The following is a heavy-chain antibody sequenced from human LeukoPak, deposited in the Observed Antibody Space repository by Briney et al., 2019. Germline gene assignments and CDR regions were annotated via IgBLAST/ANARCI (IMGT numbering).Heavy chain of an antibody. J-gene: IGHJ4*02. V-gene: IGHV3-23*01. CDR3: AKRSTGPILTGYYLDY. D-gene: IGHD3-9*01. CDR2: ISGSGDNT. Sequence: QPGGSLRLSCAASGFTFSSYAMTWVHQAPGKGLEWVSAISGSGDNTYYADSVKGRFTISRDNSKNTLYLQLNSLRAEDTAVYYCAKRSTGPILTGYYLDYWGQGTLVTVSS. CDR1: GFTFSSYA.